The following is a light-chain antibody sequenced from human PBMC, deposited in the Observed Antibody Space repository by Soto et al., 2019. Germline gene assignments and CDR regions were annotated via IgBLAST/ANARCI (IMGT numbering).Light chain of an antibody. Sequence: QSALTQPASVSGSPGQSITISCTGSSSDVGAYNYVSWYQHHPDKAPKLVIYDVTNRPSGVSNRFSGSKSGNTASLTISGLQAEDEADYYCNSYTSSTTTYVFVTGTKVTVL. CDR2: DVT. J-gene: IGLJ1*01. CDR1: SSDVGAYNY. CDR3: NSYTSSTTTYV. V-gene: IGLV2-14*03.